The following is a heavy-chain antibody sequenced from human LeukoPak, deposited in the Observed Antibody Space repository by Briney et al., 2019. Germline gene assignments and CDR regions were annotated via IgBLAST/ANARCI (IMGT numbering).Heavy chain of an antibody. CDR2: ISSSSSYI. CDR3: ARMQGGYYYNFDY. CDR1: GFTFSSYS. D-gene: IGHD3-22*01. Sequence: PGGSLRLSCAASGFTFSSYSMNWVRQAPGKGLEWVSSISSSSSYIYYADSVKGRFTISRDNAKNSLYLQMNSLRAEDTAVYYCARMQGGYYYNFDYWGQGTLVTVSS. J-gene: IGHJ4*02. V-gene: IGHV3-21*04.